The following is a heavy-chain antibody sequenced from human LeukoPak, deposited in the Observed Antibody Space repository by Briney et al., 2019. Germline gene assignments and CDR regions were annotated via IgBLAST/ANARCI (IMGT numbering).Heavy chain of an antibody. J-gene: IGHJ4*02. V-gene: IGHV3-33*06. D-gene: IGHD6-19*01. CDR1: GFTFSSYG. CDR3: AKVGSSGWYSYYFDY. Sequence: GGSLRLSCAASGFTFSSYGMHWVRQAPGKGLEWVAVIWYDGSNKYYADSVKGRFTISRDNSKNTLYLQMNSLRAEDTAVYYCAKVGSSGWYSYYFDYWGQGTLVTVSS. CDR2: IWYDGSNK.